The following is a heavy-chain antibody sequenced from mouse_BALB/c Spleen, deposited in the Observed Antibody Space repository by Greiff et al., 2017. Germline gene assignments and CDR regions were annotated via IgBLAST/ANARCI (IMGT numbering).Heavy chain of an antibody. J-gene: IGHJ2*01. CDR3: AREGNSLLRPYYFDY. D-gene: IGHD1-2*01. Sequence: EVKLVESGGGLVQPGGSRKLSCAASGFTFSSFGMHWVRQAPEKGLEWVAYISSGSSTIYYADTVKGRFTISRDNPKNTLFLQMTSLRSEDTAMYYCAREGNSLLRPYYFDYWGQGTTLTVSS. V-gene: IGHV5-17*02. CDR2: ISSGSSTI. CDR1: GFTFSSFG.